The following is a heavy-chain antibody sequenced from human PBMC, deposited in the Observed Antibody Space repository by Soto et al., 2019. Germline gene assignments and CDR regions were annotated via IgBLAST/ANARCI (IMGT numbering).Heavy chain of an antibody. CDR3: ARVNGDIVWGRGGGLAV. J-gene: IGHJ6*02. CDR2: IWYDGSKK. Sequence: QEQLVESGGGVVQPGRSLRLSCAASGFTFYSYVMHWVRQAPGKGLAWVAVIWYDGSKKYYADSVKGRFTISRDNSTNRVYLHMNSLRFEDTAVIYCARVNGDIVWGRGGGLAVWGQGTTVTVSS. D-gene: IGHD3-16*01. CDR1: GFTFYSYV. V-gene: IGHV3-33*01.